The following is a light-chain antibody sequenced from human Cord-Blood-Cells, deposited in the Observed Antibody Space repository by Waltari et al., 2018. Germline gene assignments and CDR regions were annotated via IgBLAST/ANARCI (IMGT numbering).Light chain of an antibody. CDR3: QQYDNLLGT. V-gene: IGKV1-33*01. CDR2: EAS. CDR1: QDISNY. Sequence: DIQMTQSPSSLSASVGDRVTITCQASQDISNYLNWYQQKPGKAPNLLVYEASNLETGVPSTFSGSRSGTDFTFTISSLQPEDLATYYCQQYDNLLGTFGGGTKVEIK. J-gene: IGKJ4*01.